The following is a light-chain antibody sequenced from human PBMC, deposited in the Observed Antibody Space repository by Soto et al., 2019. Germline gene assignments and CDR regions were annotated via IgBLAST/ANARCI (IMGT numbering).Light chain of an antibody. CDR2: GAS. Sequence: EIVLTQSPGTLSLSPGERATLSCRASQSVSSSYLAWYQQKPGQAPRLLIYGASSRATGIPDRFSGSGSGTDFTITISRLEPEDFAVYYCQQYGSSPRTFGQGTKL. CDR1: QSVSSSY. CDR3: QQYGSSPRT. V-gene: IGKV3-20*01. J-gene: IGKJ1*01.